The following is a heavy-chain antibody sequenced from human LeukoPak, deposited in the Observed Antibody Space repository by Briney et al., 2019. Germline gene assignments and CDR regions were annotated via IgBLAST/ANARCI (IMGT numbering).Heavy chain of an antibody. CDR1: GGTFSIYA. CDR2: IIPIFGTA. V-gene: IGHV1-69*13. D-gene: IGHD3-16*01. CDR3: AGGGTISGGDYVWGSSDEAFDI. J-gene: IGHJ3*02. Sequence: SVKVSCKAYGGTFSIYAISWERQAPGQGLEWMGGIIPIFGTANYAQNFKGRVTITADESTSTAYMEMRSLRSEDTAVYYCAGGGTISGGDYVWGSSDEAFDIWGQGTMVTVSS.